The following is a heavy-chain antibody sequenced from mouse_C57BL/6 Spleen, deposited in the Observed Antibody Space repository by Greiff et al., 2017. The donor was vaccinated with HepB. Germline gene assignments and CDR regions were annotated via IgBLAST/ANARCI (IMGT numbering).Heavy chain of an antibody. D-gene: IGHD1-1*01. V-gene: IGHV1-69*01. CDR1: GYTFTSYW. J-gene: IGHJ2*01. CDR3: ARWAYGSPYYFDY. CDR2: IDPSDSYT. Sequence: QVHVKQPGAELVMPGASVKLSCKASGYTFTSYWMHWVKQRPGQGLEWIGEIDPSDSYTNYNQKFKGKSTLTVDKSSSTAYMQLSSLTSEDSAVYYCARWAYGSPYYFDYWGQGTTLTVSS.